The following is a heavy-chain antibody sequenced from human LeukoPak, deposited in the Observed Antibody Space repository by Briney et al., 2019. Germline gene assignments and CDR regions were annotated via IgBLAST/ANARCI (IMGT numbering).Heavy chain of an antibody. V-gene: IGHV4-39*07. CDR2: ITYSGSI. Sequence: SETLSLTCTVSGGSISSNTYFWAWIRQPPGKGLEWNGEITYSGSIYYNPSLKSRVTISVDTSKNQFSLKLNSVTAADTAVYYCARDLMTWGQGTLVTVSS. CDR3: ARDLMT. J-gene: IGHJ4*02. CDR1: GGSISSNTYF.